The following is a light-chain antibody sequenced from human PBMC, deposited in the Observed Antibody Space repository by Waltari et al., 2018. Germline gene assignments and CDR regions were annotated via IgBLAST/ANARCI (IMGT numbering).Light chain of an antibody. J-gene: IGLJ1*01. V-gene: IGLV2-23*02. Sequence: QSALPQPASVSGSPGQSITISCTGTSSDVGGYNYVSWYQQHPGKAPKLMIYDVSKRPSGVSNRFSGSKSGNTASLTISGLQAEDEADYYCCSYAGSSLYVFGTGTKVTVL. CDR1: SSDVGGYNY. CDR3: CSYAGSSLYV. CDR2: DVS.